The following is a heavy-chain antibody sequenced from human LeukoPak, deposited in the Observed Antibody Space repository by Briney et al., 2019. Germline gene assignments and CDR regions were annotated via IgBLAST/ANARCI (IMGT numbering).Heavy chain of an antibody. CDR2: ISGSGGST. CDR3: AKGNLPYCSSTSCLIDY. Sequence: GGSLRLSCAASGFTFSSYAMSWVRQAPGKGLEWVSAISGSGGSTYYADSVKGRFTISRDDSKNTLYLQMNSLRAEDTAVYYCAKGNLPYCSSTSCLIDYWGQGTLVTVSS. J-gene: IGHJ4*02. V-gene: IGHV3-23*01. CDR1: GFTFSSYA. D-gene: IGHD2-2*01.